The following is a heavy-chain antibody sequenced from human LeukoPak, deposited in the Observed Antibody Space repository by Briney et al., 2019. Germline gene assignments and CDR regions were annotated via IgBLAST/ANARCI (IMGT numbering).Heavy chain of an antibody. CDR1: GYSISSGYY. Sequence: SETLSLTCTVSGYSISSGYYWGWIRQPPGKGLEWIGSIYHSGSTYYNPSLKSRVTISVDTSKTQFSLKLRSVTAADTAVYYCARDPSRYYYDSSGYYSDYWGQGTLVTVSS. V-gene: IGHV4-38-2*02. CDR2: IYHSGST. D-gene: IGHD3-22*01. CDR3: ARDPSRYYYDSSGYYSDY. J-gene: IGHJ4*02.